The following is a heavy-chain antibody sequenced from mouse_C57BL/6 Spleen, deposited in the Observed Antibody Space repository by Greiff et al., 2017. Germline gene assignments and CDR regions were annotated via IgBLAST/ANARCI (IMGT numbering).Heavy chain of an antibody. CDR3: ARYSPNAMDY. J-gene: IGHJ4*01. CDR2: ISDGGSYT. Sequence: EVQLVESGGGLVKPGGSLKLSCAASGFTFSSYAMSWVRQTPEKRLEWVATISDGGSYTYYPDNVKGRFTISRDNAKNNLYLQMSHLKSEDTAMYYCARYSPNAMDYWGQGTSVTVSS. D-gene: IGHD2-12*01. CDR1: GFTFSSYA. V-gene: IGHV5-4*01.